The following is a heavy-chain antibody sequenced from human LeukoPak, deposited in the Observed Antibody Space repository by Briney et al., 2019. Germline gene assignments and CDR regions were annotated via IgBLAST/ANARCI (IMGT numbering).Heavy chain of an antibody. CDR1: GFTFSSYA. Sequence: GGSLRLSCAASGFTFSSYAMHWVRQAPGKGLEWVAVISYDGSNKYYADSVKGRFTISRDNSKNTLYLQRNSLRAEDPAVYYCANHGLSVFWGGLDSWGRETLVTASS. CDR3: ANHGLSVFWGGLDS. CDR2: ISYDGSNK. J-gene: IGHJ5*01. V-gene: IGHV3-30-3*01. D-gene: IGHD3-3*01.